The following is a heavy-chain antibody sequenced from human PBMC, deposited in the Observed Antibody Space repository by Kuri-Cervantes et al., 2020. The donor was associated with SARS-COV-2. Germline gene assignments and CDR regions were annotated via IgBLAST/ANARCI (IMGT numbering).Heavy chain of an antibody. CDR1: GYTFTSYA. D-gene: IGHD3-22*01. Sequence: ASVKVSCKASGYTFTSYAMHWVRQAPGQRPEWMGWINAGNGNTKYSQKLQGRVTITRDTSASTAYMELSSLRSEDTAVYYCARIVGGSSGYYFDPWGQGTLVTVSS. V-gene: IGHV1-3*01. J-gene: IGHJ5*02. CDR2: INAGNGNT. CDR3: ARIVGGSSGYYFDP.